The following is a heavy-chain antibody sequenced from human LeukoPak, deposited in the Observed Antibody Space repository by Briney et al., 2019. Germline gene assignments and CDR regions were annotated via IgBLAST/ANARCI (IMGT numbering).Heavy chain of an antibody. D-gene: IGHD2-15*01. Sequence: SETLTLTCSVSGDSMTPYYLTWLRQSAGKGLEWLWCVFHTGQHNYNPSLKSRLSMSLDASRNLVSLTLTSVTAADTAIYYCARVSGYCSGGRCYGGQWFDPWGQGTLVIVSS. CDR1: GDSMTPYY. CDR3: ARVSGYCSGGRCYGGQWFDP. CDR2: VFHTGQH. J-gene: IGHJ5*02. V-gene: IGHV4-4*07.